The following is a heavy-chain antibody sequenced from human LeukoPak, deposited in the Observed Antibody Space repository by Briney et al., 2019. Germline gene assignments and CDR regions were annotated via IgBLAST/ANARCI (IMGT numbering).Heavy chain of an antibody. Sequence: PGGSLRLSCAASGFTFSSYWMSWVRQAPGKGLEWVSSISSSSSYIYYADSVKGRFTISRDNAKNSLYLQMNSLRAEDTAVYYCARDKVRSLDYWGQGTLVTVSS. CDR3: ARDKVRSLDY. V-gene: IGHV3-21*01. J-gene: IGHJ4*02. CDR1: GFTFSSYW. CDR2: ISSSSSYI. D-gene: IGHD3-10*01.